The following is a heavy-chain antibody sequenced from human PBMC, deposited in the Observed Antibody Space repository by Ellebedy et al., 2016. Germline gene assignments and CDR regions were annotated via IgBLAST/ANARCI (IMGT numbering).Heavy chain of an antibody. CDR1: GFTFSSYG. CDR3: AVGATPSALDY. D-gene: IGHD1-26*01. Sequence: GGSLRLSXAASGFTFSSYGMHWVRQAPGKGLEWVAVIWYDGSNKYYADSVKGRFTISRDNSKNTLYLQMNSLRAEDTAVYYCAVGATPSALDYWGQGTLVTVSS. CDR2: IWYDGSNK. J-gene: IGHJ4*02. V-gene: IGHV3-33*01.